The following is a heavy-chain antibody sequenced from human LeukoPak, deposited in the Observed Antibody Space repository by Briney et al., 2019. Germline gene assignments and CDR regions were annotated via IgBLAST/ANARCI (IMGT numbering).Heavy chain of an antibody. D-gene: IGHD5-18*01. J-gene: IGHJ2*01. CDR3: ARAAIRTDCYFDR. Sequence: GSLRLSCAASGFTFSDYYMSWIRQAPGKGLEWIGEIYHSGGTNYNPSLKSRVNISVDKSKKQFSLKLSSVTAADTAVYYCARAAIRTDCYFDRWGRGTLVTVSS. CDR2: IYHSGGT. CDR1: GFTFSDYY. V-gene: IGHV4-34*01.